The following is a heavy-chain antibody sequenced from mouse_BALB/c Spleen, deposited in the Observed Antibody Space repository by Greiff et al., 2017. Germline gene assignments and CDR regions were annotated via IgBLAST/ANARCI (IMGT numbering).Heavy chain of an antibody. CDR1: GYTFTDYE. CDR3: TGYGYDGMDY. J-gene: IGHJ4*01. Sequence: VQLQQSGAELVRPGASVTLSCKASGYTFTDYEMHWVKQTPVHGLEWIGAIDPETGGTAYNQKFKGKATLTADKSSSTAYMELRSLTSEDSAVYYCTGYGYDGMDYWGQGTSVTVSS. D-gene: IGHD2-2*01. V-gene: IGHV1-15*01. CDR2: IDPETGGT.